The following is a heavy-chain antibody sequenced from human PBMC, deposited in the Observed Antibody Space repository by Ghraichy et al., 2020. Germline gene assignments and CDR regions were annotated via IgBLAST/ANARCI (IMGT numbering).Heavy chain of an antibody. Sequence: LSLTCAASGFTLSGSAIHWVRQASGKGLEWVGRIRSKANSYATAYAASVKGRFTISRDDSKNTAYLQMNSLKTEDTAVYYCTGGDAILFDIWGQGTMVTVSS. CDR1: GFTLSGSA. CDR2: IRSKANSYAT. D-gene: IGHD2-21*01. J-gene: IGHJ3*02. CDR3: TGGDAILFDI. V-gene: IGHV3-73*01.